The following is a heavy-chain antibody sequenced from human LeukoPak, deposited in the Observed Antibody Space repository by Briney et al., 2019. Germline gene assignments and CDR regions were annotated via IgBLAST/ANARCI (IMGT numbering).Heavy chain of an antibody. Sequence: GGSLRLSCAASRFTFSSYAMTWVRQAPGKGLEWVSGISGSGGSTFYADPVKGRFTISRDNSKNTLYLQMNSLRAEGTAVYYCAKAALMTTVVTPYDYWGQGTLVTVSS. J-gene: IGHJ4*02. V-gene: IGHV3-23*01. D-gene: IGHD4-23*01. CDR1: RFTFSSYA. CDR3: AKAALMTTVVTPYDY. CDR2: ISGSGGST.